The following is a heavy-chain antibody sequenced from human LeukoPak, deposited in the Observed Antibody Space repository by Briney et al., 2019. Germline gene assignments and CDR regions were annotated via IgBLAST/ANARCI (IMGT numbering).Heavy chain of an antibody. D-gene: IGHD6-13*01. CDR1: GFTFSSYW. Sequence: GGSLRLSWAASGFTFSSYWMSWVRQAPGKGLEWVANIKQDGSEKYYVDAVKGRFTISRDNAKNSLYLQMNSLRAEDTAVYYCAKSSSSWRYFDYWGQGTLVTVSS. CDR3: AKSSSSWRYFDY. J-gene: IGHJ4*02. V-gene: IGHV3-7*03. CDR2: IKQDGSEK.